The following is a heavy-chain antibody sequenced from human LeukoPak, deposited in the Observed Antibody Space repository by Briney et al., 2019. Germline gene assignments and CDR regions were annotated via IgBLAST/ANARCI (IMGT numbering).Heavy chain of an antibody. Sequence: PGGSLRLSCAASGFTFSSYAMSWVRQAPGKGLEWVSAISGSGGSTYYAYSVKGRFTISRDNSKNTLYLQMNSLRAEDTAVYYCAKDPEYYYDSSGYYAEAFDIWGQGTMVTVSS. CDR2: ISGSGGST. CDR1: GFTFSSYA. V-gene: IGHV3-23*01. D-gene: IGHD3-22*01. J-gene: IGHJ3*02. CDR3: AKDPEYYYDSSGYYAEAFDI.